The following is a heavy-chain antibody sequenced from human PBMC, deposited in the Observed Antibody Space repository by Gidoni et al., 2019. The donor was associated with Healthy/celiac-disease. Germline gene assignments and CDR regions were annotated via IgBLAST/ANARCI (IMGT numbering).Heavy chain of an antibody. D-gene: IGHD4-17*01. J-gene: IGHJ4*02. Sequence: EVQLVESGGGLVQPGRSLRLSCAASGFTFDDYAMHWVRQAPGKGLEWVSGISWNSGSIGYADSVKGRFTISRDNAKNSLYLQMNSLRAEDTALYYCAKDNKGTGDDPFDYWGQGTLVTVSS. CDR2: ISWNSGSI. CDR1: GFTFDDYA. CDR3: AKDNKGTGDDPFDY. V-gene: IGHV3-9*01.